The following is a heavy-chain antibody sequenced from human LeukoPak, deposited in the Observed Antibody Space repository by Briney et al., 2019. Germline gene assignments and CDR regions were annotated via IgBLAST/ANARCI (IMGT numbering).Heavy chain of an antibody. CDR2: ISGSGGST. CDR3: ARDPSYYDSSGP. Sequence: PGGSLRLSCAASGFTFGSYAMSWVRQAPGKGLEWVSAISGSGGSTYYADSVKGRFTISRDNSKNTLYLQMNSLRAEDTAVYYCARDPSYYDSSGPWGQGTLVTVSS. V-gene: IGHV3-23*01. CDR1: GFTFGSYA. D-gene: IGHD3-22*01. J-gene: IGHJ5*02.